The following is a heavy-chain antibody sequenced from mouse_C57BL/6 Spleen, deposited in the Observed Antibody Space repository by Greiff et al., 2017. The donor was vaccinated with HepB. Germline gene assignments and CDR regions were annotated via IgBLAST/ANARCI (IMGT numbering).Heavy chain of an antibody. D-gene: IGHD3-2*02. Sequence: QVQLQQPGAELVRPGTSVKLSCKASGYTFTSYWMHWVKQRPGQGLEWIGVIDPSDSYTNYNQKFKGKATLTVDTSSSTAYMQLSSLTSEDSAVYYCARDSSGHYFDYWGQGTTLTVSS. CDR1: GYTFTSYW. CDR3: ARDSSGHYFDY. J-gene: IGHJ2*01. V-gene: IGHV1-59*01. CDR2: IDPSDSYT.